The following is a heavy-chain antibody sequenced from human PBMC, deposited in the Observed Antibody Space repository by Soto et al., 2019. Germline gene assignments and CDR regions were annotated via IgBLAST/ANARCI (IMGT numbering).Heavy chain of an antibody. Sequence: QVQLVESGGGVVQPGRSLRLSCAASGFVFSNYGMHWVRQAPGKGLEWVAVIWYDGSNKYYADSVKGRFTISRDNSKNTVYLQMNSLRAEDTARYYCARGPGSTWRCDPWGQGTLVTVSS. J-gene: IGHJ5*02. CDR2: IWYDGSNK. D-gene: IGHD1-26*01. CDR1: GFVFSNYG. V-gene: IGHV3-33*01. CDR3: ARGPGSTWRCDP.